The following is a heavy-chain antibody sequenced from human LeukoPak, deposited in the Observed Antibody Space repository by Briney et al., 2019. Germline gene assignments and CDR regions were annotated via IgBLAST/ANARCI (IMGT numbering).Heavy chain of an antibody. CDR2: ISGSNSYI. J-gene: IGHJ4*02. V-gene: IGHV3-21*01. CDR3: ARDKDYGDKRLLDY. D-gene: IGHD4-23*01. CDR1: GFTFSSYS. Sequence: GGSLRLSCAASGFTFSSYSMHWIRQAPGKGMEWVSSISGSNSYIFYADSVKGRFTVSRDNAKDSLYLQMNSLRAEDTAVYYCARDKDYGDKRLLDYWGQGTLVTVSS.